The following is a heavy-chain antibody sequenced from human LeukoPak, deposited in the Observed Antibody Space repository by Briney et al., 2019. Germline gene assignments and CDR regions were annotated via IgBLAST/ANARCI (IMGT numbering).Heavy chain of an antibody. J-gene: IGHJ6*03. V-gene: IGHV4-61*02. Sequence: SQTLSLTCTVSGGSINSGTYYWTWIRQPAGKGLEWIGRIYTSGSTNYNPSLKSRVTISVDTSKNQFSLKLSSVTAADTAVYYCARSSSWSGFVKGYYYYMDVWGKGTTVTISS. CDR2: IYTSGST. CDR1: GGSINSGTYY. CDR3: ARSSSWSGFVKGYYYYMDV. D-gene: IGHD6-13*01.